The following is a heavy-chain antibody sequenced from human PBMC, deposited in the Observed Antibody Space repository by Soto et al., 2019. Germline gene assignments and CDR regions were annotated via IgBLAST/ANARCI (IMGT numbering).Heavy chain of an antibody. CDR1: DSTFTGYT. V-gene: IGHV1-18*04. CDR3: ARGTVTSGRWFGP. CDR2: ISSLNCNT. Sequence: QVHLVQSETEVKEPGASVTVSCKTSDSTFTGYTINWVRQAPGQGLEWLGWISSLNCNTNYARKYQGRLKMTTNTSATTAYMELRSLRSDDTAVYFCARGTVTSGRWFGPWGQGTLVTVSS. D-gene: IGHD4-17*01. J-gene: IGHJ5*02.